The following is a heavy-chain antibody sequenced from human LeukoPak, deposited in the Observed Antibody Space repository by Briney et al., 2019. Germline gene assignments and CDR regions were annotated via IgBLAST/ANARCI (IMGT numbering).Heavy chain of an antibody. Sequence: GGSLRLSCAASGNYCMHWVRQAPGKGLVWVSHINSDGSWTSYADSVKGRSTISKDNAKNTVYLQMNNLRAEDTAVYYCVSFYETYWGRGTLVTVSS. J-gene: IGHJ4*02. CDR3: VSFYETY. D-gene: IGHD2/OR15-2a*01. V-gene: IGHV3-74*01. CDR1: GNYC. CDR2: INSDGSWT.